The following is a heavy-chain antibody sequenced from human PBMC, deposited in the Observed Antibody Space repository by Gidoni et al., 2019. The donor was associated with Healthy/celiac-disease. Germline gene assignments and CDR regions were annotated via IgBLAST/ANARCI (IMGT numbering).Heavy chain of an antibody. CDR3: ARNGGYSSGWYEPTDAFDI. Sequence: EVQLVESGGGLVQPGGSLRLSCAASGSTFSSYALSWVRQAPGKGLEWVSAISGSGGSTYYADSVKGRFTISRDNSKNTLYLQMNSLRAEDTAVYYCARNGGYSSGWYEPTDAFDIWGQGTMVTVSS. CDR2: ISGSGGST. V-gene: IGHV3-23*04. D-gene: IGHD6-19*01. CDR1: GSTFSSYA. J-gene: IGHJ3*02.